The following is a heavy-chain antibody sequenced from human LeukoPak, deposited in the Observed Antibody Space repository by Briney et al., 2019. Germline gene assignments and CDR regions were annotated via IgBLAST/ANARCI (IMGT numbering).Heavy chain of an antibody. V-gene: IGHV3-66*01. J-gene: IGHJ3*02. CDR2: IYDGGST. D-gene: IGHD1-14*01. CDR1: GFTFGVYA. CDR3: ARAPDNDDFDI. Sequence: GGSLRLSCTPSGFTFGVYAMSWVRHAPGKGLEWVSVIYDGGSTYYADAVNDRFTISRDNSKKALFLQMNSMRADDTAVYYCARAPDNDDFDIWGQGKMVTVSS.